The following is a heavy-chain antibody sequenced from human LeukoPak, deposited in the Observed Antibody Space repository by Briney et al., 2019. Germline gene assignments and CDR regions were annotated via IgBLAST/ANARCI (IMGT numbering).Heavy chain of an antibody. D-gene: IGHD5-24*01. J-gene: IGHJ4*02. CDR3: ARGAEDGYRDY. Sequence: PSETLSLTCTVSGVSISSAAYYWGWVRQPPGKGLEWIGSIFYTGSTYYNPSLKSRVTISVDTSKNQFSLKLSSVTAADTAVYYCARGAEDGYRDYWGQGTLVTVSS. CDR1: GVSISSAAYY. CDR2: IFYTGST. V-gene: IGHV4-39*07.